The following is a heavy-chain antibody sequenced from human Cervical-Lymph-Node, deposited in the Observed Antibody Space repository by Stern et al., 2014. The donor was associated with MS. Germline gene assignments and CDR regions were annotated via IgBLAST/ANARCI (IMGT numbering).Heavy chain of an antibody. CDR1: RGSLSTSF. CDR3: ARMAAAGPFDF. J-gene: IGHJ4*02. Sequence: VQLLESGPGLVKPSETLSLSCTVSRGSLSTSFWSWLWHPPRQGLEWIGYIYNAGNTNYNPSLKSRVTISVDTSKNQFSLKLSSVTAADTAVYYCARMAAAGPFDFWCQGTLVTVSS. D-gene: IGHD6-13*01. V-gene: IGHV4-59*01. CDR2: IYNAGNT.